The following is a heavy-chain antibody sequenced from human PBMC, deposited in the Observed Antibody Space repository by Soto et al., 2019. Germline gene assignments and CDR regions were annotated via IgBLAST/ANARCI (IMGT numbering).Heavy chain of an antibody. Sequence: PSETLSLTCAVYGGSFSGYYWSWIRQPPGKGLEWIGEINHSGSTNYNPSLKSRVTISVDTSKNQFSLKLSSVTAADTAVYYCARGDRKLTTVELDYRGQATIFTVFS. CDR2: INHSGST. V-gene: IGHV4-34*01. CDR1: GGSFSGYY. CDR3: ARGDRKLTTVELDY. D-gene: IGHD4-17*01. J-gene: IGHJ4*02.